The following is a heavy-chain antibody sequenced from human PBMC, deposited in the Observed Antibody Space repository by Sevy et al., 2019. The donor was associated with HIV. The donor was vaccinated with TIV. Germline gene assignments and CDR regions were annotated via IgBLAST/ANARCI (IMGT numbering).Heavy chain of an antibody. CDR2: IKSKNDGGTT. J-gene: IGHJ3*02. CDR3: ISMGWHGGFDI. CDR1: GFTFSNTW. V-gene: IGHV3-15*01. D-gene: IGHD4-17*01. Sequence: GGYLRLSCAASGFTFSNTWMSWVRQAPGKGLELVGRIKSKNDGGTTDYAAPVIGRFTISRDDSKSTLYLRMNSLKIEDTAVYYCISMGWHGGFDIWGQGAMVTVSS.